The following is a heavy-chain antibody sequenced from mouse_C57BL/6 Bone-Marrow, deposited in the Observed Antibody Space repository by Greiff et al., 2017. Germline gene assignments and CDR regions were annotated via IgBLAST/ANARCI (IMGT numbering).Heavy chain of an antibody. V-gene: IGHV5-6*01. D-gene: IGHD2-5*01. CDR2: ISSGGSYT. CDR1: GFTFSSYG. Sequence: EVQLMESGGDLVKPGGSLKLSCAASGFTFSSYGMSWVRQTPDKRLEWVATISSGGSYTYYPDSVKGRFTISRDNAKNTLYLQMSSLKSEDTAMYYCARHSNSWFAYWGQGTLVTVSA. CDR3: ARHSNSWFAY. J-gene: IGHJ3*01.